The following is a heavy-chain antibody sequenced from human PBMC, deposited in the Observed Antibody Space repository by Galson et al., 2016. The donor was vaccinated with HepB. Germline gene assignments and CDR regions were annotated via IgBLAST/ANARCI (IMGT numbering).Heavy chain of an antibody. CDR3: AKAGYHGADAYYYYFDY. Sequence: SLRLSCAASGFTFSSYGMHWVRQAPGKGLEWVAVTAYDGSNKYYADSVQGRFTISRDNSKNTLYLQMNSLRPEDTAVYFCAKAGYHGADAYYYYFDYWGQGTLVTVSS. CDR1: GFTFSSYG. J-gene: IGHJ4*02. D-gene: IGHD3-16*01. CDR2: TAYDGSNK. V-gene: IGHV3-30*18.